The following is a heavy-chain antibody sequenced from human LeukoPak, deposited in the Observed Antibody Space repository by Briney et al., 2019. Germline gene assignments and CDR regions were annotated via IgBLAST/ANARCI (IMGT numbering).Heavy chain of an antibody. CDR2: ITPNADRT. V-gene: IGHV3-23*01. D-gene: IGHD3-22*01. CDR1: GFTFGSYG. J-gene: IGHJ1*01. Sequence: PGGSLRLSCAASGFTFGSYGMSWVRQAPGKGLEWVSFITPNADRTSYADSVEGRFTISRDNPRNTLYMQMNSLRDKDTAVYYCAIMHGYYDGSGYWVQWGQGTLVTVSS. CDR3: AIMHGYYDGSGYWVQ.